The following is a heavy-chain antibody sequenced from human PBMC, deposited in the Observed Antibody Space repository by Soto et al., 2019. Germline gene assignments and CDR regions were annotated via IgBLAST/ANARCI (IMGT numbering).Heavy chain of an antibody. D-gene: IGHD2-15*01. Sequence: ASVKVSCKASGYTFTSDYMHWVRQAPGQGLEWMGIINPSGSTTYAQKFQGRVTMTRDTSTSTVYMQLSSLRSADMALYYCARVYCSGASCYSIDYWGQGTLVTVGS. CDR1: GYTFTSDY. V-gene: IGHV1-46*03. J-gene: IGHJ4*02. CDR2: INPSGST. CDR3: ARVYCSGASCYSIDY.